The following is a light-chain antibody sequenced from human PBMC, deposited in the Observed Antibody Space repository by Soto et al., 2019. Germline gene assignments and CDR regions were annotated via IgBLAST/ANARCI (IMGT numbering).Light chain of an antibody. CDR1: QSINSN. CDR3: QQYHNWPPWT. CDR2: DAS. Sequence: PLSCWASQSINSNLAWYQQKPGQAPRLLIFDASTRATGIPARFSGSGSGTEFTLTISTLQSEDVAIYYCQQYHNWPPWTFGQGTKVEIK. J-gene: IGKJ1*01. V-gene: IGKV3-15*01.